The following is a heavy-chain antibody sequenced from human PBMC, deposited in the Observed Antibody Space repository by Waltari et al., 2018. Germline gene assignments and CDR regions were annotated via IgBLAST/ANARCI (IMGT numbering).Heavy chain of an antibody. CDR1: GGSISSSSYY. CDR2: IYYSGST. V-gene: IGHV4-39*07. CDR3: ARGQFSTIFGVAMHLDYFDY. J-gene: IGHJ4*02. Sequence: QLQLQESGPGLVKPSETLSLTCTVSGGSISSSSYYWGWIRQPPGKGLEWIGSIYYSGSTYYNPSLKSRVTISVDTSKNQFSLKLSSVTAADTAVYYCARGQFSTIFGVAMHLDYFDYWGQGTLVTVSS. D-gene: IGHD3-3*01.